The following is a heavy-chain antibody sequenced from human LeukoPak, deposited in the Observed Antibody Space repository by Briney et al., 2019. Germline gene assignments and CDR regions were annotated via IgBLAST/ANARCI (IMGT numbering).Heavy chain of an antibody. J-gene: IGHJ4*02. V-gene: IGHV3-74*01. CDR1: GFRFSDYW. CDR3: ARGGEAAGTDY. D-gene: IGHD6-13*01. CDR2: IDNDGSDT. Sequence: PGGSLRLSCEVSGFRFSDYWMDWVRRAPGKGPVWVSYIDNDGSDTDYAESVKGRFTVSRDNAKNTLYLQMTSLRVEDTAMYYCARGGEAAGTDYWGQGTLVTVSS.